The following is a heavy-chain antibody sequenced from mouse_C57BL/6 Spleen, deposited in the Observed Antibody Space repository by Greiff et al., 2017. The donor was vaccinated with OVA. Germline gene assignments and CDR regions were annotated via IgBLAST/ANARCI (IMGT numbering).Heavy chain of an antibody. CDR1: GYAFSSSW. Sequence: VQRVESGPELVKPGASVKISCKASGYAFSSSWMNWVKQRPGKGLEWIGRIYPGDGDTNYNGKFKGKATLTADKSSSTAYMQLSSLTSEDSAVYFCARSHYYGSAMDYWGQGTSVTVSS. J-gene: IGHJ4*01. D-gene: IGHD1-1*01. CDR2: IYPGDGDT. V-gene: IGHV1-82*01. CDR3: ARSHYYGSAMDY.